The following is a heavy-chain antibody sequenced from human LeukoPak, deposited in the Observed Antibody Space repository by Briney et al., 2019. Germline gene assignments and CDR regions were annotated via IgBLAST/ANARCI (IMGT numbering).Heavy chain of an antibody. J-gene: IGHJ4*02. CDR2: ISAYNGNT. CDR3: AGIELSGYSGPILDY. Sequence: ASVKVSCKASGYTFTSYGISWVRQAPGQGLEWMGWISAYNGNTNYAQKLQGRVTMTTDTSTSTAYMELRSLRSDDTAVYYCAGIELSGYSGPILDYWGQGTLVTVSS. CDR1: GYTFTSYG. V-gene: IGHV1-18*01. D-gene: IGHD5-12*01.